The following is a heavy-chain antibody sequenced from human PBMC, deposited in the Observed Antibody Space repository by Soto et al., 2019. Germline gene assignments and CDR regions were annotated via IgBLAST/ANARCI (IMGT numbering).Heavy chain of an antibody. J-gene: IGHJ6*02. CDR1: GYTFTSYG. D-gene: IGHD2-2*02. CDR2: ISAYNGNT. Sequence: QVQLVQSGAEVKKPGASVKVSCKASGYTFTSYGISWVRQAPGQGLEWMGWISAYNGNTNYAQKLQGRVTMTIDTSTSTAYMELRSLRSDDTAVYYCARVPAAIRGNGYYYGMDVWGQGTTVTVSS. V-gene: IGHV1-18*01. CDR3: ARVPAAIRGNGYYYGMDV.